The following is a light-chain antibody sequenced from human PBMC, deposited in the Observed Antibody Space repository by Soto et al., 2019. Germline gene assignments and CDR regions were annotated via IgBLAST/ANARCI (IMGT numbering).Light chain of an antibody. CDR2: AAS. CDR1: QSISSF. CDR3: QQSYSSPPA. J-gene: IGKJ1*01. V-gene: IGKV1-39*01. Sequence: DIQMTQSTASLSASVGDRVTITCRASQSISSFLNWYQQKVGEAPKLLIYAASSLQSGVPSRFSGSGSETDFTLTISSLQPEDFASYYCQQSYSSPPAFGQGTKVEIK.